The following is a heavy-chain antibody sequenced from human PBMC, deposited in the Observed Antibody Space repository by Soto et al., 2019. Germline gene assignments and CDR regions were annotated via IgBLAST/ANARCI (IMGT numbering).Heavy chain of an antibody. J-gene: IGHJ4*02. CDR1: GFTFSSYS. CDR2: ISSSSSTI. Sequence: GGSLRLSCAASGFTFSSYSMNWVRQAPGKGLEWVSYISSSSSTIYYADSVKGRFTISRDNAKNSLYLQMNSLRAEDTAVYYCARDYVNIVATTYYFDYWGQGTLVTVSS. CDR3: ARDYVNIVATTYYFDY. V-gene: IGHV3-48*01. D-gene: IGHD5-12*01.